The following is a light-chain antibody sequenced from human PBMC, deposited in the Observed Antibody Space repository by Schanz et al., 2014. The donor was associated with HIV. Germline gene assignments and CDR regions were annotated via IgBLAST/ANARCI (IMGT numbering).Light chain of an antibody. CDR2: DTS. Sequence: QAVVTQEPSLTVSPGGTVTLTCGSSTGPVTSGHYPYWFQQKPGQAPRTLIYDTSNKHSWTPARFSASLLGGNAALTLSGAQPEDEADYYCLLSYRDARGVFGGGTKLTVL. CDR1: TGPVTSGHY. CDR3: LLSYRDARGV. V-gene: IGLV7-46*01. J-gene: IGLJ2*01.